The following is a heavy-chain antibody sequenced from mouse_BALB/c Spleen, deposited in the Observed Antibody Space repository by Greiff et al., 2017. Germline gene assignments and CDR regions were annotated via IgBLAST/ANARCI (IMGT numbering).Heavy chain of an antibody. J-gene: IGHJ4*01. D-gene: IGHD2-14*01. CDR3: ARQYRYGDYYAMDY. CDR2: IYPGNVNT. CDR1: GYTFTSYY. Sequence: QVQLQQSGPELVKPGASVRISCKASGYTFTSYYIHWVKQRPGQGLEWIGWIYPGNVNTKYNEKFKGKATLTADKSSSTAYMQLSSLTSEDSAVYFCARQYRYGDYYAMDYWGQGTSVTVSS. V-gene: IGHV1S56*01.